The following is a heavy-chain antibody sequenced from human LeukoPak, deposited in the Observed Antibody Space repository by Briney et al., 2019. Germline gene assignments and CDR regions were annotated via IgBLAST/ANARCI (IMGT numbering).Heavy chain of an antibody. CDR3: ARDVTVEGYSGYGFDY. D-gene: IGHD5-12*01. CDR2: IKQDGSEK. Sequence: GGSLRLSCAASGFTFSSIWMSWVPPAPGQGREWVTNIKQDGSEKYYVDSVKGRFTISRDNAKNSLYLQMNSLRDEDTALYYCARDVTVEGYSGYGFDYWGQGTLVTVSS. CDR1: GFTFSSIW. V-gene: IGHV3-7*01. J-gene: IGHJ4*02.